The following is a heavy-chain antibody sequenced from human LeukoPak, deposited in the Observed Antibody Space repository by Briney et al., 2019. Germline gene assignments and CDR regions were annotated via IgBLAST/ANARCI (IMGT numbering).Heavy chain of an antibody. CDR2: ISSGDST. Sequence: PGGSLRLSCAASGFTVNNKYMNWVRQAPGKGLEWVSVISSGDSTYCADSVKGRFTISRDNSKNTLYLQMNSLRVEDTAVYYCGRDLIGTAASWDSWGQGTLVTVSS. CDR1: GFTVNNKY. V-gene: IGHV3-53*01. D-gene: IGHD1/OR15-1a*01. CDR3: GRDLIGTAASWDS. J-gene: IGHJ4*02.